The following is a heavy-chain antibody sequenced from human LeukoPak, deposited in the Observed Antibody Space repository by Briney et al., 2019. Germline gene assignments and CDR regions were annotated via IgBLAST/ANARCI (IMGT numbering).Heavy chain of an antibody. J-gene: IGHJ6*02. CDR1: GGSISSYY. CDR3: ARVRYSYPKGTHYYYYYSMDV. V-gene: IGHV4-59*01. D-gene: IGHD5-18*01. Sequence: ETSETLSLTCTVSGGSISSYYWSWIRQPPGKGLEWIGYIYYSGSTNYNPSLKSRVTISVDTSKNQFSLKLSSVTAADTAVYYCARVRYSYPKGTHYYYYYSMDVWGQGTTVTVSS. CDR2: IYYSGST.